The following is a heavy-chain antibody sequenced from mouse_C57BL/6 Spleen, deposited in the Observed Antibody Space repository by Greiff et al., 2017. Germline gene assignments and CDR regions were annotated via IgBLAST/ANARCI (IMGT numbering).Heavy chain of an antibody. CDR3: TREGLRLYGYDGGYYAMDY. CDR2: IDPETGGT. CDR1: GYTFTDYE. V-gene: IGHV1-15*01. Sequence: QVQLQQSGAELVRPGASVTLSCKASGYTFTDYEMHWVKQTPVHGLEWIGAIDPETGGTAYNQKFKGKAILTADKSSSTAYMELRSLTSEDSAVYYCTREGLRLYGYDGGYYAMDYWGQGTSVTVSS. D-gene: IGHD2-2*01. J-gene: IGHJ4*01.